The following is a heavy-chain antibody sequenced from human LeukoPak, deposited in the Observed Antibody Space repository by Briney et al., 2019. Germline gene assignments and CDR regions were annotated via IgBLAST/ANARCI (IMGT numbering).Heavy chain of an antibody. CDR3: ARDRPTYYDFWSGYYSGYYYYGMDV. J-gene: IGHJ6*02. CDR1: GFTFSSYS. D-gene: IGHD3-3*01. Sequence: GGSLRLSCAASGFTFSSYSMNWVRQAPGKGLEGVSSISSSSSYIYYADSVKGRFTISRDNAKNSLYLQMNSLRAEDTAVYYCARDRPTYYDFWSGYYSGYYYYGMDVWGQGTTVTVSS. V-gene: IGHV3-21*01. CDR2: ISSSSSYI.